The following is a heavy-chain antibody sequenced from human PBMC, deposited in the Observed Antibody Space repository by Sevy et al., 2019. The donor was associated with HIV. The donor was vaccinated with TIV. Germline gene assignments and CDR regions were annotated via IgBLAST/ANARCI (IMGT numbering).Heavy chain of an antibody. CDR1: GFPFYGSW. V-gene: IGHV3-7*01. J-gene: IGHJ4*02. Sequence: GGSLRLSCIASGFPFYGSWMSWVRQAPGKGLEWVAKINKDGSRENFVDSVKGGFTISRDNAKNSLYLHMNSLRAEDTAVYYCAREDYWRFDYWGQGTLVTVSS. CDR3: AREDYWRFDY. D-gene: IGHD3-3*01. CDR2: INKDGSRE.